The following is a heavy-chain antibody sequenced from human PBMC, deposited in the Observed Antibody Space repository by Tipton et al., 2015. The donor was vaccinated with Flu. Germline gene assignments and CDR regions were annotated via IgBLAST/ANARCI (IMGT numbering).Heavy chain of an antibody. D-gene: IGHD4-11*01. V-gene: IGHV4-31*03. CDR2: IYYSGST. CDR3: ARVQMEYSKGWGRLFDY. CDR1: GGSISSGGYY. Sequence: LRLSCTVSGGSISSGGYYWSWIRQHPGKGLEWIGYIYYSGSTYYNPSLKSRVTISVDTSKNQFSLKLSSVTAADTAVYYCARVQMEYSKGWGRLFDYWGQGTLVTVSS. J-gene: IGHJ4*02.